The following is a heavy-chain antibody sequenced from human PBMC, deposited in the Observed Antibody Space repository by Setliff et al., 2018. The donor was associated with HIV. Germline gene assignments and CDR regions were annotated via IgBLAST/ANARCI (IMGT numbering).Heavy chain of an antibody. CDR1: GYSISSGYY. CDR3: ARDARWLQFPYFDY. J-gene: IGHJ4*01. D-gene: IGHD5-12*01. V-gene: IGHV4-38-2*02. Sequence: SETLSLTCTVTGYSISSGYYWAWIRQPPGKGLEWIGYIYHAGNTYYNPSLKSRVTISVDTSKNQISLRLNSLTAADTAVYYCARDARWLQFPYFDYWGQGTLVTVSS. CDR2: IYHAGNT.